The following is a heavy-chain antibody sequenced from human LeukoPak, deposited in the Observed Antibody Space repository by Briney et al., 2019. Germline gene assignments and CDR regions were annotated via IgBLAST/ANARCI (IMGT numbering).Heavy chain of an antibody. CDR1: GFTFSSYW. Sequence: GGSLRLSCAASGFTFSSYWMHWVRQAPGKGLVWVSRINSDGSSTSYADSVKGRFTISRDNSKNTLYLQMNSLRAEDTAVYYCAKSGEVATIIDFDYWGQGTLVTVSS. CDR3: AKSGEVATIIDFDY. J-gene: IGHJ4*02. D-gene: IGHD5-12*01. V-gene: IGHV3-74*01. CDR2: INSDGSST.